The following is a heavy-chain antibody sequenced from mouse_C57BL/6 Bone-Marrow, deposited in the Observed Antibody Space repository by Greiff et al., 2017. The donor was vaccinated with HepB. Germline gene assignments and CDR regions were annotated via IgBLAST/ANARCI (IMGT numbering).Heavy chain of an antibody. V-gene: IGHV5-16*01. J-gene: IGHJ2*01. CDR1: GFTFSDYY. CDR2: INYDGSST. CDR3: ARGRLNWDYFDY. Sequence: EVMLVESEGGLVQPGSSMKLSCTASGFTFSDYYMAWVRQVPEKGLEWVANINYDGSSTYYLDSLKSRFIISRDNAKNILYLQMSSLKSEDTATYYCARGRLNWDYFDYWGQGTTLTVSS. D-gene: IGHD4-1*01.